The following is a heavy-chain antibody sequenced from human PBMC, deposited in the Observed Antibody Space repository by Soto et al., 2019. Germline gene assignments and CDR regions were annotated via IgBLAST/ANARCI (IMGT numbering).Heavy chain of an antibody. CDR2: IYYSGIT. D-gene: IGHD5-18*01. Sequence: QVQLQESGPGLVKPSQTLSLTCTVSGGSISSDGYYWSWIRQHPGKGLEWIGYIYYSGITYYNPYLKRRATLSVDTSKNQFSLKLSSVTAADTAVYYCARDTAAIGQFDPWGQGTLVTVSS. CDR3: ARDTAAIGQFDP. CDR1: GGSISSDGYY. J-gene: IGHJ5*02. V-gene: IGHV4-31*03.